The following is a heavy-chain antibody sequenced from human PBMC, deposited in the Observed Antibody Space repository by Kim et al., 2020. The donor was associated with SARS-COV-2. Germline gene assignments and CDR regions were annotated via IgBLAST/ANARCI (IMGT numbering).Heavy chain of an antibody. CDR2: FDPEDGET. CDR3: ATGGAGVLRYFDFWFDP. Sequence: ASVKVSCKVSGYTLTELSMHWVRQAPGKGLEWMGGFDPEDGETIYAQKFQGRVTMTEDTSTDTAYMELSSLRSEDTAVYYCATGGAGVLRYFDFWFDPWGQGTLVTVSS. V-gene: IGHV1-24*01. D-gene: IGHD3-9*01. J-gene: IGHJ5*02. CDR1: GYTLTELS.